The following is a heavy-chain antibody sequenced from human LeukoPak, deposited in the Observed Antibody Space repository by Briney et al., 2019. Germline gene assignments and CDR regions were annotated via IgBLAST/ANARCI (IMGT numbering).Heavy chain of an antibody. V-gene: IGHV4-34*01. CDR3: ARRHTNWSKEFDF. D-gene: IGHD1-1*01. Sequence: SETLSLTCTVYGESFSGYYWSWIRQPPGKGLEWIGEINHTGSASYNPSLKSRVTISIDKSKTQFSLKLNSVTAADTAVYFCARRHTNWSKEFDFWGQGTLVTVSS. CDR2: INHTGSA. CDR1: GESFSGYY. J-gene: IGHJ4*02.